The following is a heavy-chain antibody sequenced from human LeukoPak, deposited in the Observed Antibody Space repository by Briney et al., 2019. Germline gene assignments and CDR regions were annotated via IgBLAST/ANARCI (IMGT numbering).Heavy chain of an antibody. CDR3: ARDRGPEWWGSFDY. CDR1: GYTFTGFY. CDR2: INPNSGGT. V-gene: IGHV1-2*02. Sequence: ASVKVSCKASGYTFTGFYLHWVRQAPGQGLEWMGWINPNSGGTNYAQKFQGRVTMTRDTSISTAYMELSSLRSDDTAAYYCARDRGPEWWGSFDYWGQGSLVTVSS. J-gene: IGHJ4*02. D-gene: IGHD3-16*01.